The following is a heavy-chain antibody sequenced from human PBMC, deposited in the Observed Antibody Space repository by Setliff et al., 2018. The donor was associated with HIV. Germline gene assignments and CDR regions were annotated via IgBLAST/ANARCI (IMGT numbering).Heavy chain of an antibody. J-gene: IGHJ4*02. CDR3: AREGGSSGYCGYFDY. Sequence: PGGSLRLSCVGSGFTFRDFAMHWVRQAPGKGLEWVSAISSDGISKYYAESVKGRFTISRDNSKNTVYLQMDSLPAEDTAVYYCAREGGSSGYCGYFDYWGQGTLVTVSS. V-gene: IGHV3-30*01. CDR2: ISSDGISK. D-gene: IGHD3-22*01. CDR1: GFTFRDFA.